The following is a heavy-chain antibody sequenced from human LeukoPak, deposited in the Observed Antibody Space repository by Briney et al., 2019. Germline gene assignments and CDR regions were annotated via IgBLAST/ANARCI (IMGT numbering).Heavy chain of an antibody. Sequence: PSETLSLTCTVSGGSVGSRAYYWSWIRQPAGKGLEYIGRIYTDGSSNHNPSLKSRVSISMDRSNNQFSLILVSVTAADTGVYYCASEDLAVAGNFYYWGQGALVTVSS. CDR2: IYTDGSS. V-gene: IGHV4-61*02. CDR3: ASEDLAVAGNFYY. D-gene: IGHD6-19*01. J-gene: IGHJ4*02. CDR1: GGSVGSRAYY.